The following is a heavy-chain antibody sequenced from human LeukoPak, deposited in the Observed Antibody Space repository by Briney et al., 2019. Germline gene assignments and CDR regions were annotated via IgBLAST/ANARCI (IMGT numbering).Heavy chain of an antibody. V-gene: IGHV3-53*04. CDR3: ARDGYDSSGYSNYFDY. CDR1: GFTVSSNY. J-gene: IGHJ4*02. CDR2: IYSGGST. D-gene: IGHD3-22*01. Sequence: GGSLRLSCAASGFTVSSNYMSWVRQAPGKGLEWVSVIYSGGSTYYADSVKGRFTISRHNSKNTLYLRMNSLRAEDTAVYYCARDGYDSSGYSNYFDYWGQGTLVTVSS.